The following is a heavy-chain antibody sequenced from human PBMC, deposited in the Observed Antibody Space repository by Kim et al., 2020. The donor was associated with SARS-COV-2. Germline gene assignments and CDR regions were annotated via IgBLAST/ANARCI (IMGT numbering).Heavy chain of an antibody. CDR2: IKSKTDGGTT. CDR1: GFTFSNAC. D-gene: IGHD6-13*01. J-gene: IGHJ4*02. CDR3: TTGVATYKQQLVRCDY. Sequence: GGSLRLSCAASGFTFSNACMSWVRQAPGKGLEWVGRIKSKTDGGTTDYAAPGKGRITIARAHSKNTLYLQMNSLKTEDTAVYYCTTGVATYKQQLVRCDYWGQGTLVTVSS. V-gene: IGHV3-15*01.